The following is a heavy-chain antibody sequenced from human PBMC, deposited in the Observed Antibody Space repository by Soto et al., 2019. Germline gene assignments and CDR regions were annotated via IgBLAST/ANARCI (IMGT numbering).Heavy chain of an antibody. J-gene: IGHJ4*02. CDR1: GFSLDDYA. CDR2: ISGNGEDL. CDR3: AQGGGVRLGGPYFQDSTFVS. D-gene: IGHD3-16*01. V-gene: IGHV3-9*01. Sequence: DVLLVESGGGLVQPGGSLRLTCKVSGFSLDDYAMHWVRQAPGKGLEWVPGISGNGEDLDYAVPVRGRFAISRERAGNSLFLQMNSLRVEYSAFYYCAQGGGVRLGGPYFQDSTFVSWGQGALVTVSS.